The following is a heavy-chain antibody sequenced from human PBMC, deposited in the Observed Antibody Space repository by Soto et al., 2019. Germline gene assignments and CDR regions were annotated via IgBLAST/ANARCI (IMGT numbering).Heavy chain of an antibody. D-gene: IGHD2-15*01. Sequence: PGAALRPSCADSGFTFSRDALHSVRLARCKVLEWVAVISYDGSNKYYADSVKGRFTISRDNSKNTLYLQMNSLRAEDTAVYYCARDLGYCSGGSCHQFQHWGQGTLVTVSS. V-gene: IGHV3-30-3*01. J-gene: IGHJ1*01. CDR2: ISYDGSNK. CDR3: ARDLGYCSGGSCHQFQH. CDR1: GFTFSRDA.